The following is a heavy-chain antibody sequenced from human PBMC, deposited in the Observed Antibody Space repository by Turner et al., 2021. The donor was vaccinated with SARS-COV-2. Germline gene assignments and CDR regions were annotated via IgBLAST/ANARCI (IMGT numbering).Heavy chain of an antibody. D-gene: IGHD3-16*01. V-gene: IGHV5-10-1*01. J-gene: IGHJ5*02. Sequence: EVQLVQSGSDVKKPGESLMISCKGSGYSFTSYWISWVRQMPGKGLEWMGRIDPSDSYTNYSPSIQGKVTISADKSISTAYLQWSSLKASDTAMYYCARHFPGGWAVNLWGQGTLVTVSS. CDR3: ARHFPGGWAVNL. CDR1: GYSFTSYW. CDR2: IDPSDSYT.